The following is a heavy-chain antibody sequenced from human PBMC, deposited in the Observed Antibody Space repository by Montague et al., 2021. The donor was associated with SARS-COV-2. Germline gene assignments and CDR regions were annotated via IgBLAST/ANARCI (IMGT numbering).Heavy chain of an antibody. V-gene: IGHV3-30-3*01. CDR3: ARELADYGMDV. CDR1: GFTFSSYA. J-gene: IGHJ6*02. CDR2: ISYDGSNK. Sequence: FLSLSCSTSGFTFSSYAMHWVRQAPGKGLEWVAVISYDGSNKYYADSVKGRFTISRDNSKNTLYLQMNSLRAEDTAVYYCARELADYGMDVWGQGTTVTVSS.